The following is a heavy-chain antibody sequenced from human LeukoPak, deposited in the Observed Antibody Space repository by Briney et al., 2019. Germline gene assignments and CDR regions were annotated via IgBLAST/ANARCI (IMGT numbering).Heavy chain of an antibody. D-gene: IGHD2-15*01. Sequence: ASVKVSCKASGYTFTSDFIHWVRQAPGQGLEWMGAINPSGDNTWYAQKFQGRVTMTRDTSSNTVYLGLISLRSEDTAVYYCARELGGGHFDYWGQGALVTVSS. CDR1: GYTFTSDF. V-gene: IGHV1-46*01. CDR3: ARELGGGHFDY. CDR2: INPSGDNT. J-gene: IGHJ4*02.